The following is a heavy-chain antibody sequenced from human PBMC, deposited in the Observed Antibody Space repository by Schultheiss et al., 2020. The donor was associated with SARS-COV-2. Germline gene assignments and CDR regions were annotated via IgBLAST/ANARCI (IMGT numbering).Heavy chain of an antibody. CDR3: AKAADGSGSHMPYYGMDV. CDR2: IKQDGSEK. J-gene: IGHJ6*02. D-gene: IGHD3-10*01. CDR1: GITFSNVW. Sequence: GGSLRLSCAASGITFSNVWMTWVRQAPGKGLEWVANIKQDGSEKYYVDSVKGRFTISRDNSKNTLYLQMNSLRAEDTAVYYCAKAADGSGSHMPYYGMDVRGQGTTVTVSS. V-gene: IGHV3-7*03.